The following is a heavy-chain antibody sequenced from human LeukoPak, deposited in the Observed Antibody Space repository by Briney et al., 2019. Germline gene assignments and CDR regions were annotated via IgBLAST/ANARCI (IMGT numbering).Heavy chain of an antibody. CDR2: IIPIFGTA. CDR3: GRDRLSSGSQTDVFDI. D-gene: IGHD3-22*01. J-gene: IGHJ3*02. Sequence: SVKVSCKASGYTFTSYTISWVRQAPGQGLEWMGGIIPIFGTANYAQKFQGRVTITAAKSTSTAYMEMSSLRSEETAVYYCGRDRLSSGSQTDVFDIWGQGTMVTVSS. CDR1: GYTFTSYT. V-gene: IGHV1-69*06.